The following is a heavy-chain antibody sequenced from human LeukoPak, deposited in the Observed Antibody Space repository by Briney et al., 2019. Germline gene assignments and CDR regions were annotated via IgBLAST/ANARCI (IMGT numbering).Heavy chain of an antibody. D-gene: IGHD3-22*01. CDR1: GFTFSSYG. CDR3: AKGKRYYYDSSGYYYSPFDY. V-gene: IGHV3-30*18. CDR2: ISYDGSNK. J-gene: IGHJ4*02. Sequence: PGGSLRLSCAASGFTFSSYGMHWVRQAPGKGLEWVAVISYDGSNKYYADSVKGRFTISRDNSKNTLYLQMNSLRAEDTAVYYCAKGKRYYYDSSGYYYSPFDYWGQGTLVTVSS.